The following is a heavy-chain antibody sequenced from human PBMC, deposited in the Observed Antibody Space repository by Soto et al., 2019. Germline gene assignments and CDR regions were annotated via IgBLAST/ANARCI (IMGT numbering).Heavy chain of an antibody. CDR1: GFTFSGYC. V-gene: IGHV3-48*01. CDR2: ISSSSSTI. D-gene: IGHD6-13*01. Sequence: GSLILSCAASGFTFSGYCMHWVRQAPGKGLEWVSYISSSSSTIYYADSVKGRFTISRDNAKNSLYLQMNSLRAEDTAVYYCARDLQQLDAFDIWGQGTMVTVSS. J-gene: IGHJ3*02. CDR3: ARDLQQLDAFDI.